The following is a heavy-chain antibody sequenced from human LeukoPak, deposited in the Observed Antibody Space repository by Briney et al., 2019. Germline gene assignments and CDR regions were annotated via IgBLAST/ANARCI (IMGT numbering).Heavy chain of an antibody. D-gene: IGHD2-8*01. J-gene: IGHJ3*02. CDR3: AKDISALIAFDI. Sequence: GGSLRLSCVVSGFTFDDYAMHWVRQAPGKGLEWVSGISWHSGSIDYADSVKGRFTISRDNAKNSLFLQMNSLIAEDTALYYCAKDISALIAFDIWGQGTMVTVSS. V-gene: IGHV3-9*01. CDR2: ISWHSGSI. CDR1: GFTFDDYA.